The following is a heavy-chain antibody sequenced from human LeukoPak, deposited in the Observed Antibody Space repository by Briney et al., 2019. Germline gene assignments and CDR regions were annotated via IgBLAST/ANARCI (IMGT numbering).Heavy chain of an antibody. J-gene: IGHJ4*02. CDR3: ARATNEGSGFDY. CDR2: MNPNSGNT. CDR1: GYTFTSYD. Sequence: ASVKVSCKASGYTFTSYDINWVRQATGQGLEWMGWMNPNSGNTGYAQKFQGRVTMTRNTSISTAYMELSSLRSEDTAVYYCARATNEGSGFDYWGQGTLVTVSS. D-gene: IGHD1-1*01. V-gene: IGHV1-8*01.